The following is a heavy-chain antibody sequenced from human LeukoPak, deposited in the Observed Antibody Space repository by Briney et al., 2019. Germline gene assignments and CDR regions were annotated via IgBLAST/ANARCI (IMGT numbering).Heavy chain of an antibody. CDR3: TRESGAFSPFGF. CDR2: VHLNGAT. V-gene: IGHV4-4*02. D-gene: IGHD1-26*01. J-gene: IGHJ4*02. CDR1: GGSITTTNW. Sequence: PSGTLSLTFAVSGGSITTTNWWSWVRQPPGKGLEWIGEVHLNGATNYNPSLESRFSMSIDKSNNHLSLEVTSVTAADTAMYYCTRESGAFSPFGFWGQGTLVTVSS.